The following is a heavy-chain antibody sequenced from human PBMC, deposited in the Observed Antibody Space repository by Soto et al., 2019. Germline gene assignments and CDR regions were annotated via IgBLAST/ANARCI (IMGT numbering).Heavy chain of an antibody. J-gene: IGHJ4*02. Sequence: PSETLSLTCTVSGGSISSYYWSWIRQPPGKGLEWIGYIYYSGSTNYNPSLKSRVTISVDTSKNQFSLKLSSVTAADTAVYYCARGGGDGYYDILTGWSDYWGQGTLVTVSS. CDR1: GGSISSYY. D-gene: IGHD3-9*01. CDR3: ARGGGDGYYDILTGWSDY. CDR2: IYYSGST. V-gene: IGHV4-59*12.